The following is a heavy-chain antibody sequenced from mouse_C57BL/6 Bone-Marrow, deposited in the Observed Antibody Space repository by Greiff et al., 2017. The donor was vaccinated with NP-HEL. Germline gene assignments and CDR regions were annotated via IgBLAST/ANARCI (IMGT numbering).Heavy chain of an antibody. D-gene: IGHD4-1*01. V-gene: IGHV1-69*01. CDR2: IDPSDSYT. J-gene: IGHJ3*01. CDR3: AREELGVGFAY. CDR1: GYTFTSYW. Sequence: QVQLQQPGAELVMPGASVKLSCKASGYTFTSYWMHWVKQRPGQVLEWIGEIDPSDSYTNYNQKFKGKSTLTVDKSSSTAYMQLSSLTSEDSAVYYCAREELGVGFAYWGQGTLVTVSA.